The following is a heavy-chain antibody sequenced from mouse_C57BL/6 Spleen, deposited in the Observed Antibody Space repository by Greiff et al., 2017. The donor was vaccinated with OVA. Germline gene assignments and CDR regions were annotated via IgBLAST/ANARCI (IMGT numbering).Heavy chain of an antibody. CDR3: ARGEREYFDY. CDR1: GYTFTNYW. Sequence: QVQLQQSGAELVRPGTSVKTSCKASGYTFTNYWIGWAKQRPGHGLEWIGDIYPGGGYTNYNEKFKGKATLTADKSSSTAYMQFSSLTSEDSAIYYCARGEREYFDYWGQGTTLTVSS. V-gene: IGHV1-63*01. J-gene: IGHJ2*01. CDR2: IYPGGGYT.